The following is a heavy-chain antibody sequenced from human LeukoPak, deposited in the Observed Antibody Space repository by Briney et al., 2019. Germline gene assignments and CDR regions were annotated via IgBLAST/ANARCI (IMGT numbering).Heavy chain of an antibody. CDR1: GGSISSYY. V-gene: IGHV4-59*01. CDR2: IYYSGST. Sequence: SETLSLTCTVSGGSISSYYWSWIRQPPGKGLEWIGYIYYSGSTNYNPSLKSRVTISVDTSKNQFSLKLSSVTAADTAVYYCARDEGRDGYNSYWGPGTLVTVSS. J-gene: IGHJ4*02. D-gene: IGHD5-24*01. CDR3: ARDEGRDGYNSY.